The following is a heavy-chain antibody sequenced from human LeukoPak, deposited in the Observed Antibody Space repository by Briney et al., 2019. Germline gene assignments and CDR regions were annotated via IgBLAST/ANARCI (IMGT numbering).Heavy chain of an antibody. CDR2: ISYDGSNK. V-gene: IGHV3-30-3*01. CDR1: RFTFSSYA. D-gene: IGHD3-22*01. CDR3: ARDTYDSSGYYWALTLDY. J-gene: IGHJ4*02. Sequence: PGGSLRLSCAASRFTFSSYAMHWVRQAPGKGLEWVAVISYDGSNKYYADSVKGRFTISRDNSKNTLYLQMNSLRAEDTAVYYSARDTYDSSGYYWALTLDYWGQGTLVTVSS.